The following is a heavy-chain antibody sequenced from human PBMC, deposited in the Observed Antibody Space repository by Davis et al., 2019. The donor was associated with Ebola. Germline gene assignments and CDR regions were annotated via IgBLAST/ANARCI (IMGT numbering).Heavy chain of an antibody. D-gene: IGHD5-12*01. V-gene: IGHV3-30*02. Sequence: GGSLRLSCAASGFTFSSYGMHWVRQAPGKGLEWVAFIRYDGSNKYYADSVKGRFTISRDNSKNTLYLQMNSLRAEDTAVYYCAKDQDSGYVSYYGMDVWGKGTTVTVSS. J-gene: IGHJ6*04. CDR2: IRYDGSNK. CDR1: GFTFSSYG. CDR3: AKDQDSGYVSYYGMDV.